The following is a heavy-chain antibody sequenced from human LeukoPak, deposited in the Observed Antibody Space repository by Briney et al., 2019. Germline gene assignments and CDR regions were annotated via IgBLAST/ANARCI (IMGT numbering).Heavy chain of an antibody. CDR2: IWYDGSNK. J-gene: IGHJ4*02. Sequence: PRRSLRLSCAASGFTFSSYGMHWVRQAPGKGLEWVAVIWYDGSNKYYADSVKGRFTISRDNSKNTLYLQMNSLKAEDTALYYCARDEGFGELFPVYWGQGTLVTVSS. CDR1: GFTFSSYG. D-gene: IGHD3-10*01. V-gene: IGHV3-33*01. CDR3: ARDEGFGELFPVY.